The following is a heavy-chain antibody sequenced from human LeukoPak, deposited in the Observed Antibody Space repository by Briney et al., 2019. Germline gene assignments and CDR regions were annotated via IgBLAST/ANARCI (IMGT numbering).Heavy chain of an antibody. V-gene: IGHV4-59*01. CDR3: ARDGYNPGPWYFDL. J-gene: IGHJ2*01. CDR2: IYYSGST. CDR1: GGSISSYY. Sequence: PPETLSLTCTVSGGSISSYYWSWIRQPPGKGLEWIGYIYYSGSTNYNPSLKSRVTISVDTSKNQFSLRLSSVTAADTAVYYCARDGYNPGPWYFDLWGRGTLVTVSS. D-gene: IGHD5-24*01.